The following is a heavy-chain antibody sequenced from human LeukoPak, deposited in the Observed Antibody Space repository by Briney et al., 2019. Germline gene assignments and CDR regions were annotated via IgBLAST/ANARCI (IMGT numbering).Heavy chain of an antibody. CDR3: ARGRIAARPYFDY. Sequence: SETLSLTCTVSGGSISSYYWSWIRQPPGKGLEWIGYIYYSGSTNYNPSLKSRVTISVDTSKNQFSLKLSSVTAADTAVYYCARGRIAARPYFDYWGQGTLVTVSS. CDR1: GGSISSYY. D-gene: IGHD6-6*01. J-gene: IGHJ4*02. CDR2: IYYSGST. V-gene: IGHV4-59*01.